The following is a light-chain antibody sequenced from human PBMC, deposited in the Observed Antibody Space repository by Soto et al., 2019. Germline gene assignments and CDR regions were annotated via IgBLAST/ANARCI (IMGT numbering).Light chain of an antibody. V-gene: IGKV3-20*01. CDR1: HTVSSNF. CDR2: GAS. CDR3: QQYDTYPET. Sequence: TQSPATLSPSLGDRATLSCRASHTVSSNFLAWYQQRPGQAPRLLIYGASSRATGIPDRFSGSGSGTDFTLTISRLEPDDFAVYYCQQYDTYPETFGQGTKVDIK. J-gene: IGKJ1*01.